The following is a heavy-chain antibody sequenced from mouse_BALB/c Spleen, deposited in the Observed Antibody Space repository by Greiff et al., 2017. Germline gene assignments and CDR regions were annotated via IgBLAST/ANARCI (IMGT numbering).Heavy chain of an antibody. CDR2: IDPETGGT. J-gene: IGHJ2*01. CDR3: TRGGYDTFDD. Sequence: QVQLQQSGAELVRPGASVTLSCKASGYTFTDYEMHWVKQTPVHGLEWIGAIDPETGGTAYNQKFKGKATLTADKSSSTAYMELRSLTSEDSAVYYCTRGGYDTFDDWGQGTTLTVSS. CDR1: GYTFTDYE. D-gene: IGHD2-14*01. V-gene: IGHV1-15*01.